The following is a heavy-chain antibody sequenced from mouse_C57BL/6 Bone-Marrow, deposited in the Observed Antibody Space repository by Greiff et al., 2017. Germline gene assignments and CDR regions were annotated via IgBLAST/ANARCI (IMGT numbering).Heavy chain of an antibody. D-gene: IGHD2-2*01. J-gene: IGHJ3*01. CDR2: IFPGSGST. CDR1: GYTFTSHW. CDR3: ARSDGYDVRFAY. Sequence: QVQLKQSGPELVRPGASVKISCKAPGYTFTSHWMQWVRQRPGPGLEWIGEIFPGSGSTYYNEKFKGKATLTVDPSSSTDYMQLSSLTSEYSAVYFCARSDGYDVRFAYWGQGTLVTVSA. V-gene: IGHV1-56*01.